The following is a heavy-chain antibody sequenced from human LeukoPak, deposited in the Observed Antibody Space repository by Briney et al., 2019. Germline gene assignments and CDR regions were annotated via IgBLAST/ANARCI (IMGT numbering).Heavy chain of an antibody. V-gene: IGHV4-59*01. D-gene: IGHD6-13*01. J-gene: IGHJ5*02. CDR2: IYYSGST. CDR3: AREVRDSSSWYQQGFDP. Sequence: PSETLSLTCTVSGGSISSYYWSWLRQPPGKGLEWIGNIYYSGSTNYNPSLKSRVTISVDTSKNQFSLKLSSVTAADTAVYYCAREVRDSSSWYQQGFDPWGQGTLATVSS. CDR1: GGSISSYY.